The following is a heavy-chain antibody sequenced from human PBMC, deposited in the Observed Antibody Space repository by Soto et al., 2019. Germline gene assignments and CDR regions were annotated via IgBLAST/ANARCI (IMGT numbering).Heavy chain of an antibody. V-gene: IGHV3-23*01. Sequence: GGSLRLSCAASGFICTSYDMSWVRQAPGKGLEWVSTILVGGSTHYEDSVKGRFTISRDRSKNTVYLQMNSLTAGDTAVYYCAKATATGGGAFDICGQGTMVTVSS. J-gene: IGHJ3*02. CDR1: GFICTSYD. CDR2: ILVGGST. CDR3: AKATATGGGAFDI. D-gene: IGHD2-8*02.